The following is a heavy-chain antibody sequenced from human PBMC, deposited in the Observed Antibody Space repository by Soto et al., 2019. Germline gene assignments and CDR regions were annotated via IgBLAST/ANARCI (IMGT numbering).Heavy chain of an antibody. CDR2: IWYDGSNK. V-gene: IGHV3-33*08. J-gene: IGHJ4*02. D-gene: IGHD6-13*01. CDR3: ARDETAGYSSSWYYFDY. Sequence: VQLVESGGGLVQPGGSLRLSCAASGFTFSSYGMHWVRQAPGKGLEWVAVIWYDGSNKYYADSVKGRFTISRDNSKNTLYLQMNSLRAEDTAVYYCARDETAGYSSSWYYFDYWGQGTLVTVSS. CDR1: GFTFSSYG.